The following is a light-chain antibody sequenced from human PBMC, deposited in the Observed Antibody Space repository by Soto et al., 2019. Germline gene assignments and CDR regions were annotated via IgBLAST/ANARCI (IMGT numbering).Light chain of an antibody. Sequence: QSALTQPPSSSGSPGQSVTISCTGTPSDVVGSNSVSWYQQHPGKAPNLMIYDVNKRPSGVPDRFSGSKSGNTASLTVSGLQAADEAYYFCSSYAPSDVVFGGGTQVTVL. J-gene: IGLJ2*01. V-gene: IGLV2-8*01. CDR3: SSYAPSDVV. CDR1: PSDVVGSNS. CDR2: DVN.